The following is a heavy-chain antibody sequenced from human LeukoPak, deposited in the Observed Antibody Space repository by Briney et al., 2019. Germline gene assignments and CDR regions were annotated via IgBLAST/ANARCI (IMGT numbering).Heavy chain of an antibody. D-gene: IGHD3-3*01. CDR1: GFTFSSYA. Sequence: GGSLRLSCAASGFTFSSYAMSWVRQAPGKGLEWVSAISGSGGRTYYVDSVKGRFTISRDNSKNTLYLQMNSLRAEDTAVYYCAKDQFWSGLTTMDVWGQGTTVTVSS. J-gene: IGHJ6*02. CDR2: ISGSGGRT. V-gene: IGHV3-23*01. CDR3: AKDQFWSGLTTMDV.